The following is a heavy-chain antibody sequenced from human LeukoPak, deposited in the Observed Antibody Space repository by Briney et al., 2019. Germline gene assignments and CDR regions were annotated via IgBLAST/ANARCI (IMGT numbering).Heavy chain of an antibody. Sequence: GASVKVSCKGSGGTFSSYVISWVGQAPGQGLEWMGRIIPILGIANYAQKFQGRVTITADKSTSTAYMELSSLRSEDTAVYYCARDSQAYWIAAAALDYWGQGTLVTVSS. CDR2: IIPILGIA. CDR1: GGTFSSYV. V-gene: IGHV1-69*04. CDR3: ARDSQAYWIAAAALDY. J-gene: IGHJ4*02. D-gene: IGHD6-13*01.